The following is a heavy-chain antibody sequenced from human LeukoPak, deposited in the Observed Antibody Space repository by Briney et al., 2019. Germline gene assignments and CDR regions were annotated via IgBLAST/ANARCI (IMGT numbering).Heavy chain of an antibody. Sequence: GASVKVSCKASGHMFTDYYIHWVRQAPGQGLEGRGWMNVDSGATKYAQKFQGRLTMTRDTSISTAFMDLTRLTSDDAAVYYCARDSKLTGTSFDSWGPGTLVTVSS. D-gene: IGHD3-9*01. CDR1: GHMFTDYY. J-gene: IGHJ4*02. CDR3: ARDSKLTGTSFDS. V-gene: IGHV1-2*02. CDR2: MNVDSGAT.